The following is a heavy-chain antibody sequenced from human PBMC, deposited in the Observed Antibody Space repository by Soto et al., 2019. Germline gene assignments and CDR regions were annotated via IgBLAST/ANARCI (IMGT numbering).Heavy chain of an antibody. D-gene: IGHD2-21*01. Sequence: QVQVEQSGAEVKKPGSSLKVSCKTSGGPFSSQAFNWVRQARGQGLEWMGGIIPLLGSTTYAQTVHDRVTFTADESTSTVYMELRSMTSEDTATYFCAMSDGPYFYYGIDVWGRGTRVTVSS. CDR2: IIPLLGST. V-gene: IGHV1-69*01. J-gene: IGHJ6*02. CDR1: GGPFSSQA. CDR3: AMSDGPYFYYGIDV.